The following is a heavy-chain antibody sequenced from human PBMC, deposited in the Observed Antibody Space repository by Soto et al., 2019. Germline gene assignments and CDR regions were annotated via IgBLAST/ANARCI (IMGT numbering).Heavy chain of an antibody. V-gene: IGHV3-48*03. CDR3: ARENSVQAWLHHFDH. CDR1: GFSFSSFA. Sequence: EVRLVESGGALVQPGGSLRLSCEVSGFSFSSFAMNWVRQAPGRGLEWVSYISDDGASIYYADSLKGRFTISRDNAKNSLSLQMNNLRAEDTAVYYCARENSVQAWLHHFDHWGLGTLVTVSS. J-gene: IGHJ4*02. CDR2: ISDDGASI. D-gene: IGHD5-18*01.